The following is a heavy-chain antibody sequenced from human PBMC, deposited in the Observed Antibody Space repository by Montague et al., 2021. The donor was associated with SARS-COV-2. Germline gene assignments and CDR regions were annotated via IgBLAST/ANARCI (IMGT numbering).Heavy chain of an antibody. Sequence: SLRLSCAASGFTFSSYSMSWFRQAPGKGLEWVSVIYSGGSSTYYAGSVKGRFTISRDNSKNTLYLQMNNLRAEDTAVYYCAKSGGIRYDSRGYYYPLDYWGQGTLVTVSS. J-gene: IGHJ4*02. CDR1: GFTFSSYS. V-gene: IGHV3-23*03. CDR3: AKSGGIRYDSRGYYYPLDY. CDR2: IYSGGSST. D-gene: IGHD3-22*01.